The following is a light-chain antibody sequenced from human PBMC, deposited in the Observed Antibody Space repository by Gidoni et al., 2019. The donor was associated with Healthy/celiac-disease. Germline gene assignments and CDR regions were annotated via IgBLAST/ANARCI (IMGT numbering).Light chain of an antibody. V-gene: IGKV3-20*01. CDR2: GAS. CDR3: QQYGSSPWT. J-gene: IGKJ1*01. CDR1: QSVSSSY. Sequence: EIVLTQSPGTLSLSPGERATLSCRASQSVSSSYLAWYQQKPGQAHRLLISGASSRATGIPDRFSGSGSGTDFTLTISRLEPEDFAVYYCQQYGSSPWTFGQGTKVEIK.